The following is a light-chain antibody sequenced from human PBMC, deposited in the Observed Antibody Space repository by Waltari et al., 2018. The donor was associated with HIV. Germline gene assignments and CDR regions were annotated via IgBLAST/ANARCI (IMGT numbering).Light chain of an antibody. Sequence: QSALTQPASVSGSPGQSITISCTGTSSDVGSYNLVSWYQQHPGKAPKLMIYEVSKRPSGVSKRFSGSKSGNTASLTIYGLQAEDEADYYCCSYAGSSTPVFGGGTKLTVL. J-gene: IGLJ2*01. CDR2: EVS. CDR3: CSYAGSSTPV. CDR1: SSDVGSYNL. V-gene: IGLV2-23*02.